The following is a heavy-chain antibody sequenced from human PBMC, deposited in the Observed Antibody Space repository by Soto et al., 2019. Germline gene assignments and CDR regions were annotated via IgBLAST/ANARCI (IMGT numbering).Heavy chain of an antibody. CDR3: AKQSGSGSYYNVGSGGHLDY. CDR1: WGSFVDHA. J-gene: IGHJ4*02. Sequence: AVVPLRLSSRASWGSFVDHAMSRILQAPGKGLEWVSGISGGGGTYYADSVKGRFIISRDNSKNTLYLQMNSLRAEDTAVYYCAKQSGSGSYYNVGSGGHLDYWGQGTLVTVSS. V-gene: IGHV3-23*01. CDR2: ISGGGGT. D-gene: IGHD3-10*01.